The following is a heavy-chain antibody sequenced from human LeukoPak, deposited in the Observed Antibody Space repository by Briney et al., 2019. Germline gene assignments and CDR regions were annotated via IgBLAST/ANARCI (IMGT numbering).Heavy chain of an antibody. CDR3: ARDTAGMDY. CDR2: IKQDGSEK. V-gene: IGHV3-7*01. CDR1: GFTLSSYW. Sequence: PGGSLRLSCVASGFTLSSYWMSWVRQAPGKGLEWVANIKQDGSEKYYVDSVKGRFTISRDNAKNSLYLRMNSLRAEDTAVYYCARDTAGMDYWGQGTLVTVSS. D-gene: IGHD6-19*01. J-gene: IGHJ4*02.